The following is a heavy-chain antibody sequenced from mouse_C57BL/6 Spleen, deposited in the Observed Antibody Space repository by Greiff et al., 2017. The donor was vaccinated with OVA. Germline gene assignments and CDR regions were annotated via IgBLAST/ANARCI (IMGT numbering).Heavy chain of an antibody. D-gene: IGHD2-2*01. CDR1: GYTFTDYN. CDR2: INPNNGGT. J-gene: IGHJ4*01. Sequence: VQLQQSGPELVKPGASVKMSCKASGYTFTDYNMHWVKQSHGKSLEWIGYINPNNGGTSYNQKFKGKATLTVNKSSSTAYMQLSSLTSEDSAVYYCARGTKGAMDYWGQGTSVTVSS. V-gene: IGHV1-22*01. CDR3: ARGTKGAMDY.